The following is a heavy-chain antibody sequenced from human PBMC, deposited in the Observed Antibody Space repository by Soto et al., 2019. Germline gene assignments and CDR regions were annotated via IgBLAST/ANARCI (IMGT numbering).Heavy chain of an antibody. CDR2: ISYDGSNK. CDR1: GFTFSSYA. D-gene: IGHD2-15*01. Sequence: QVQLVESGGGVVQPGRSLRLSCAASGFTFSSYAMHWVRQAPGKGLEWVAVISYDGSNKYYADSVKGRFTISRDNSKNPLYLQMNSLRAEDTAVYYCAREYGIGGAAFDIWGQGTMVTVSS. CDR3: AREYGIGGAAFDI. J-gene: IGHJ3*02. V-gene: IGHV3-30-3*01.